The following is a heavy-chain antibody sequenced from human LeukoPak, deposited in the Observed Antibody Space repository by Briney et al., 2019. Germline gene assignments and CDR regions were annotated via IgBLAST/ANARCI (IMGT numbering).Heavy chain of an antibody. Sequence: GASVKVSCKASGYTFTGYYMHWVRQAPGQGLEWMGWINPNSGGTNYAQKFQGRVTMTRDTSISTAYMELSRLRSDDTAVYYCASDHDYGDHSWVHYFDHWGQGTLVTVSS. J-gene: IGHJ4*02. CDR1: GYTFTGYY. V-gene: IGHV1-2*02. D-gene: IGHD4-17*01. CDR2: INPNSGGT. CDR3: ASDHDYGDHSWVHYFDH.